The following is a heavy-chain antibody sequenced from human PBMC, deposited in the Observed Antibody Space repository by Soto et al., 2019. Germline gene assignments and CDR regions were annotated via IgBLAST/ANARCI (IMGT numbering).Heavy chain of an antibody. V-gene: IGHV3-23*01. J-gene: IGHJ2*01. CDR1: AFTLSSYA. CDR2: ISGTGGTT. CDR3: AKGSYYYDSSGLRLGYWYFDL. D-gene: IGHD3-22*01. Sequence: PGGSLRLSCAASAFTLSSYAMSWVRQAPGKGLEWVSGISGTGGTTYYADSVKGRFTISRDNSKNTLYLQMNSLRAEDTALYYCAKGSYYYDSSGLRLGYWYFDLWGRGTLVTVSS.